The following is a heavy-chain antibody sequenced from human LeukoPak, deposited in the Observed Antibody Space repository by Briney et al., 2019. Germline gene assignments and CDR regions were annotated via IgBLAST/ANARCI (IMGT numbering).Heavy chain of an antibody. CDR1: GYTFTSYG. CDR2: ISAYNGKR. D-gene: IGHD6-13*01. Sequence: ASEKVSRKDSGYTFTSYGISRVRQAPAQGREWVGGISAYNGKRNYAQKHQGRGTMTTDRAKSKDYMELRKQRYEDTGGCYCSRGTYSSSCYWNYYYYIDVWGKGTTVTVSS. CDR3: SRGTYSSSCYWNYYYYIDV. J-gene: IGHJ6*03. V-gene: IGHV1-18*01.